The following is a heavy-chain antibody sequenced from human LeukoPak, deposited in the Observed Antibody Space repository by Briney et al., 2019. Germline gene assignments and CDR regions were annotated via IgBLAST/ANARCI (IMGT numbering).Heavy chain of an antibody. Sequence: SETLSLTCTVSGGSISSHYWSWIRQPPGKGLEWIGYIYYSGSTNYNPSLKSRVTISVDTSKNQFSLKLSSVTAADTAVYYCAQIPYYDFWSGEGTWGQGTLVIVSS. CDR3: AQIPYYDFWSGEGT. CDR2: IYYSGST. V-gene: IGHV4-59*11. J-gene: IGHJ5*02. D-gene: IGHD3-3*01. CDR1: GGSISSHY.